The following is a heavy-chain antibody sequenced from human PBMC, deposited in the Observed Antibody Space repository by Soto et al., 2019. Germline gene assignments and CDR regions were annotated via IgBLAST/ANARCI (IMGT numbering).Heavy chain of an antibody. CDR2: ISGRGGST. CDR3: AKVVPASAIPLGLLIENYFFFD. Sequence: ATGKGLEWVSAISGRGGSTYYAASVKGRFTISRDNSKTTLYLQMNSLRADDTAVYYSAKVVPASAIPLGLLIENYFFFD. V-gene: IGHV3-23*01. D-gene: IGHD2-21*01. J-gene: IGHJ3*01.